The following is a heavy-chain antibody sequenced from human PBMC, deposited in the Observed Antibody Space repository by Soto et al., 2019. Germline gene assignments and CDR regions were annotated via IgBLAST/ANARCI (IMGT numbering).Heavy chain of an antibody. CDR1: GYTLTELS. V-gene: IGHV1-24*01. CDR3: ATVYYGGYVLFDY. Sequence: GASVEVSCKVSGYTLTELSTHWARQAPGKGLEWMGGFDPEDGETIYAQKFQGRVTMTEDTSTDTAYMELSSLRSEATAVYYCATVYYGGYVLFDYWGQGTLVTVSS. J-gene: IGHJ4*02. D-gene: IGHD5-12*01. CDR2: FDPEDGET.